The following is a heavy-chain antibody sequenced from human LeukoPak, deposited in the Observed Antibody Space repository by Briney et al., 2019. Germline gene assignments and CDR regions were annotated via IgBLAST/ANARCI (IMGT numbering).Heavy chain of an antibody. CDR1: GGSTSSYY. CDR2: IYYSGST. D-gene: IGHD2-2*01. CDR3: ARGCSSTSCPQRPYYYYGMDV. V-gene: IGHV4-59*01. J-gene: IGHJ6*02. Sequence: SETLSLTCTVSGGSTSSYYWSWIRQPPGKGLEWIGYIYYSGSTNYNPSLKSRVTISVDTSKNQFSLKLSSVTAADTAVYYCARGCSSTSCPQRPYYYYGMDVWGQGTTVTVSS.